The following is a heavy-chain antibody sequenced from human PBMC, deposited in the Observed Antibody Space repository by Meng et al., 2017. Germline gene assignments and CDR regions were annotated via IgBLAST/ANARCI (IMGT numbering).Heavy chain of an antibody. D-gene: IGHD6-19*01. J-gene: IGHJ5*02. CDR3: ARGLAVAGTVFWFDP. CDR2: MNPNSGNT. Sequence: GRLVQAGAEVKKPGASVKVSFKASGYTFTSYYINWVRQATGQGLEWMGWMNPNSGNTGYAQKFQGRVTITRNTSISTAYMELSSLRSEDTAVYYCARGLAVAGTVFWFDPWGQGTLVTVSS. CDR1: GYTFTSYY. V-gene: IGHV1-8*03.